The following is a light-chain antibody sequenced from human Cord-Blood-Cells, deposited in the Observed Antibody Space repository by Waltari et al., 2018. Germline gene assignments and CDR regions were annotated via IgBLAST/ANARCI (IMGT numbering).Light chain of an antibody. J-gene: IGLJ3*02. V-gene: IGLV2-14*01. CDR2: DVS. Sequence: QAALTQPASVSGSPGQSITIYCTGTSSDVGGYNHVSWYQQHPGKAPKLMIYDVSKRPSGVSNRFSGSKSGNTASLTISGLQAEDEADYYCSSYTSSSPGVFGGGTKLTVL. CDR3: SSYTSSSPGV. CDR1: SSDVGGYNH.